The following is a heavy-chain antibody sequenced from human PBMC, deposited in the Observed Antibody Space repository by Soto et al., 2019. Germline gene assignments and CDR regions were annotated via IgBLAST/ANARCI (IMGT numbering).Heavy chain of an antibody. CDR3: ARVKSSTTLDYYYYMDV. D-gene: IGHD2-2*01. V-gene: IGHV4-59*01. CDR2: IYYSGST. J-gene: IGHJ6*03. Sequence: SETLSLTCTVSGGSISSYYWSWIRQPPGKGLEWIGYIYYSGSTNYNPSLKSRVTISVDTSKNQFSLKLSSVTAADTAVYYCARVKSSTTLDYYYYMDVWGKGTTVTSP. CDR1: GGSISSYY.